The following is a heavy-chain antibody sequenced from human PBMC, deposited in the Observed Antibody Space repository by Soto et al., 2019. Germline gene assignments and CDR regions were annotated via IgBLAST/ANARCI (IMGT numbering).Heavy chain of an antibody. J-gene: IGHJ3*02. CDR2: ISWNSGNI. V-gene: IGHV3-9*01. CDR3: VKDGLTSVFGLVHDGSDI. D-gene: IGHD3-3*01. CDR1: GFTFGDYG. Sequence: EVQLVESEGGSVQPGRSLRLSCVASGFTFGDYGMHWVRQAPGRGPEWVSGISWNSGNIGYAETVKGRFTISRDNAKNSLYLQMNSLRAEDTALYYCVKDGLTSVFGLVHDGSDIWGHGTMVTVSS.